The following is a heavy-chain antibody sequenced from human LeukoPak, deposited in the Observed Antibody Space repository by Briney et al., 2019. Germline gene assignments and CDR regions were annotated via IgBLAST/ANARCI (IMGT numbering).Heavy chain of an antibody. CDR1: GFTFSSYG. CDR2: IWYDGSKK. V-gene: IGHV3-33*01. CDR3: ARDVSYNSLDY. Sequence: TGGSLRLSCAASGFTFSSYGMHWVCQAPGKGLEWVAVIWYDGSKKYYADSVKGRSTISRDNSKNTLYLEMNSLRAEDTAVYYCARDVSYNSLDYWGQGTLVTVSS. J-gene: IGHJ4*02. D-gene: IGHD6-13*01.